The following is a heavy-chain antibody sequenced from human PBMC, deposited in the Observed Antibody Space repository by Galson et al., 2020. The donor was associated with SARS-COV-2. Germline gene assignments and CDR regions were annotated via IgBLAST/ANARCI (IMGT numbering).Heavy chain of an antibody. CDR2: IWYDGSNK. CDR1: GFTFSSYG. J-gene: IGHJ4*02. V-gene: IGHV3-33*01. CDR3: ASSLLENFDY. Sequence: GESLKISCAASGFTFSSYGMHWVRQAPGKGLEWVAVIWYDGSNKYYADSVKGRFTISRDNSKNTLYLQMNSLRAEDTAVYYCASSLLENFDYWGQGTLVTVSS.